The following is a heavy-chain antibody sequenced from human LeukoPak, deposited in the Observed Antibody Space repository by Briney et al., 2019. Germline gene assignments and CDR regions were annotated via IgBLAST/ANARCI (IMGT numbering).Heavy chain of an antibody. D-gene: IGHD3-16*01. CDR3: ARGFGESHFDY. CDR1: GFTCRSYG. V-gene: IGHV3-30*02. Sequence: GGSLRLSCAAYGFTCRSYGMHLVRQAPGKGLEWVSFIRYDGSNQYYADSVKGRFTISRDNSNNSLYLQMNSLRPDDKAVYFCARGFGESHFDYWGEGTLVTVSS. CDR2: IRYDGSNQ. J-gene: IGHJ4*02.